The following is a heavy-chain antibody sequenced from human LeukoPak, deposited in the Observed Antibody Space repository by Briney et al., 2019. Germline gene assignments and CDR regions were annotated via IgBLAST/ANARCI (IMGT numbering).Heavy chain of an antibody. CDR1: GFTFSSYW. J-gene: IGHJ4*02. V-gene: IGHV3-7*01. CDR2: IKQDGSEK. CDR3: AKDRAWFGELFEYYFDY. Sequence: QSGGSLRLSCAASGFTFSSYWMSWVRQAPGKGLEWVANIKQDGSEKYYVDSVKGRFTISRDNAKNSLYLQMNSLRAEDTAVYYCAKDRAWFGELFEYYFDYWGQGTLVTVSS. D-gene: IGHD3-10*01.